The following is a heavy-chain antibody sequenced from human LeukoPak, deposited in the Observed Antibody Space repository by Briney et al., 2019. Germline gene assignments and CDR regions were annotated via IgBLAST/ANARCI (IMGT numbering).Heavy chain of an antibody. D-gene: IGHD1-1*01. J-gene: IGHJ4*02. CDR2: INPNNGGT. Sequence: ASVKVSCKASGYTVTGYYMNWVQPSPGQALEWMGWINPNNGGTNYAQKFQGRVTMTRYTSISTAYMELGRLRSVDTAVYYCVRGRDIDGSDYWGQGTLVTVSS. V-gene: IGHV1-2*02. CDR3: VRGRDIDGSDY. CDR1: GYTVTGYY.